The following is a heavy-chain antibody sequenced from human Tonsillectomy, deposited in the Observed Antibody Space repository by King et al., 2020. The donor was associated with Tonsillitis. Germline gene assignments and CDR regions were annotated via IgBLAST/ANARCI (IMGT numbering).Heavy chain of an antibody. CDR3: ARPIQGDFAGWFDP. D-gene: IGHD3-3*01. CDR1: GFTFDDYG. CDR2: INWNGGSI. Sequence: VQLVQSGGGVVRPGGSLRLSCAASGFTFDDYGMSWVRQAPGKGLEWVAGINWNGGSIGYEDSVKGRFTISRDNAKNSLYLQMNSLRGEDTALYYCARPIQGDFAGWFDPWGQGTLVTVSS. V-gene: IGHV3-20*04. J-gene: IGHJ5*02.